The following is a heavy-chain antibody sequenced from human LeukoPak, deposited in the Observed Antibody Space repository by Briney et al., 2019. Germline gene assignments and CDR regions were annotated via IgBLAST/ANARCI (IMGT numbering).Heavy chain of an antibody. J-gene: IGHJ6*03. V-gene: IGHV4-34*01. CDR2: INHSGST. Sequence: SETLSLTCAVYGGSFSGYYWSWIRQPPGKGLEWIGEINHSGSTNYNPSLKSRVTISVDTSKNQFSLKLSSVTAADTAVYYCARGRQQTSYYYYYMDVWGKGTTVTVSS. CDR3: ARGRQQTSYYYYYMDV. CDR1: GGSFSGYY. D-gene: IGHD6-13*01.